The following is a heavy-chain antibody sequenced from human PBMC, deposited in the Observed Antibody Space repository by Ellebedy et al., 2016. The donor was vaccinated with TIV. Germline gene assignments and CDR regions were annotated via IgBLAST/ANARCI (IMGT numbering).Heavy chain of an antibody. D-gene: IGHD3-10*01. CDR1: GFTVSGTY. Sequence: GESLKISCAASGFTVSGTYMNWVRQAPGKGLEWVSFISGTGAIFQADSVKGRFTISRDNARNSLYLQMNRLREEDTAVYYCARDSAIQYDHWGQGTLVTVSS. V-gene: IGHV3-69-1*01. CDR3: ARDSAIQYDH. J-gene: IGHJ4*02. CDR2: ISGTGAI.